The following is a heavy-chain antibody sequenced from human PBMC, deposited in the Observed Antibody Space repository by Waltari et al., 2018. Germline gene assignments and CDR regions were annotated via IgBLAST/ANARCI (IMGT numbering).Heavy chain of an antibody. CDR2: FRGSGNT. V-gene: IGHV4-4*02. CDR3: ARDRGRGLYLDS. Sequence: CGSWVRRDDGRGLVWIGVFRGSGNTNDTTSCASLVPVSVDTSTAHFSLKVTSATAADKAVYYCARDRGRGLYLDSWGQGILVTVSP. CDR1: C. D-gene: IGHD2-15*01. J-gene: IGHJ4*02.